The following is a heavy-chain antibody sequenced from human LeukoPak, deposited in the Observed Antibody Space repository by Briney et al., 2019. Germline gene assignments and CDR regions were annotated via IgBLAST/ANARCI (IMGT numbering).Heavy chain of an antibody. CDR2: INPNSGGT. D-gene: IGHD6-19*01. CDR1: GYTFTGYY. Sequence: ASVKVSCKASGYTFTGYYMHWVRQAPGQGLEWMGWINPNSGGTNYAQKFQGRVTMTRDTSISTAYMELSRLRSDDTAVYYCARDTGYSSGWYRFDPWGQGTLVTVSS. CDR3: ARDTGYSSGWYRFDP. J-gene: IGHJ5*02. V-gene: IGHV1-2*02.